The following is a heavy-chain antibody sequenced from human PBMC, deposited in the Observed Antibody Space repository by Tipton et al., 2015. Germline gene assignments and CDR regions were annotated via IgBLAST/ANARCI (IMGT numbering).Heavy chain of an antibody. CDR1: GFTFSTYD. J-gene: IGHJ5*02. CDR2: ISHSGNT. D-gene: IGHD1-20*01. V-gene: IGHV4-38-2*01. CDR3: ARAEYNWLGWFDP. Sequence: LRLSCAASGFTFSTYDIIWVRQAPGKGLEWIGSISHSGNTYYNPALKSRLTLSIDTSKNQFSLSLASVTASDTAVYYCARAEYNWLGWFDPWGQGTPVTVSS.